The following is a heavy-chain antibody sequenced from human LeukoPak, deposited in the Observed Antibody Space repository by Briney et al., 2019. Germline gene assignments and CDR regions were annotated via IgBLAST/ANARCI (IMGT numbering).Heavy chain of an antibody. CDR2: IRYDGSNK. CDR3: AREELWFGESPLVDY. V-gene: IGHV3-30*02. CDR1: GFTFSSYG. D-gene: IGHD3-10*01. J-gene: IGHJ4*02. Sequence: GGSLRLSCAASGFTFSSYGMHWVRQAPGKGLEWVAFIRYDGSNKYYADSVKGRFTISRDNAKNSLYLQMNSLRAEDTAVYYCAREELWFGESPLVDYWGQGTLVTVSS.